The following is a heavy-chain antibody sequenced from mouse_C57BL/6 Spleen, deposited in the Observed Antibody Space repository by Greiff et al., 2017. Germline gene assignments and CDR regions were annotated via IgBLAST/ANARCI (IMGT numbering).Heavy chain of an antibody. D-gene: IGHD1-1*01. CDR1: GFTFTDYY. CDR3: ASHYYGGSYVPYFDV. V-gene: IGHV7-3*01. CDR2: IRNKANGYTT. Sequence: EVKLMESGGGLVQPGGSLSLSCAASGFTFTDYYMSWVRQPPGKALEWLGFIRNKANGYTTEYSASVKGRFTISRDNSTSILYLQMNALIAEDSATYYCASHYYGGSYVPYFDVWGTGTTLTVSS. J-gene: IGHJ1*03.